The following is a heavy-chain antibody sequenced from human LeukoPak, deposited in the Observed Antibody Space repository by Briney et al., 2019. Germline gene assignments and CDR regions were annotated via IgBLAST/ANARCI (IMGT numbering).Heavy chain of an antibody. CDR3: ARIGAYGPRLFDY. V-gene: IGHV1-2*02. Sequence: GASVKVSCKASGYTFTCYYMHWVRQAPGQGLEWMGWINPNSGGTNYAQKFQGRVTMTRDTSISTAYMELSRLRSDDTAVYYCARIGAYGPRLFDYWGQGTLVTVSS. CDR1: GYTFTCYY. CDR2: INPNSGGT. D-gene: IGHD4-17*01. J-gene: IGHJ4*02.